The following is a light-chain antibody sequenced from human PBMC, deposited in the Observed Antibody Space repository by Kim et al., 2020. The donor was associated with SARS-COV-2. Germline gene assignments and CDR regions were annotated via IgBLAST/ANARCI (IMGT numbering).Light chain of an antibody. CDR3: LQDYNYPRT. V-gene: IGKV1-6*01. CDR2: AAS. J-gene: IGKJ1*01. CDR1: QGIRND. Sequence: AIQMTQSPSSLSAPVGDRVTITCRASQGIRNDLGWYQQKPGKAPKLLIYAASTLQSGVPSRFSGSGSGTDFTLTISSLQSEDFATYYCLQDYNYPRTFGQGTKVDIK.